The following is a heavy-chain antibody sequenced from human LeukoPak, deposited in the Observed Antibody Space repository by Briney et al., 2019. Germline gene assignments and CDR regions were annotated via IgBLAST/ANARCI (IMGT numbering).Heavy chain of an antibody. CDR1: GFTFSSYG. J-gene: IGHJ4*02. V-gene: IGHV3-30*03. CDR2: ISYDGSHI. Sequence: GGSLRLSCAASGFTFSSYGLHWVRQAPGKGLEWVAVISYDGSHIYYADSVKGRFTISRDNSKNTLYLQMNSLRAEDTAVYYCARDPTFYYGSGSFWYFDYWGQGTLVTVSS. CDR3: ARDPTFYYGSGSFWYFDY. D-gene: IGHD3-10*01.